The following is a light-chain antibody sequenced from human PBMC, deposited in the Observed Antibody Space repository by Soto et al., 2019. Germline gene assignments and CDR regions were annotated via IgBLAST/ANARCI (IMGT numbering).Light chain of an antibody. V-gene: IGLV2-14*01. Sequence: QSALTQPASVSGSPGQSITISCTGTSSDVGGYNYVSWYQQHPGKAPKLMIYDVSNRPSGVSNRFSGSKSGNTASLTISGLQAEDEADYYCSSYSGSSTRLVFGGGTKVTVL. CDR1: SSDVGGYNY. CDR2: DVS. CDR3: SSYSGSSTRLV. J-gene: IGLJ2*01.